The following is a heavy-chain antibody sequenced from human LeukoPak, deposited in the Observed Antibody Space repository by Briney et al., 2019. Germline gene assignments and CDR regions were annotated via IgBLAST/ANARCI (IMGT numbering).Heavy chain of an antibody. CDR3: ARSVIAVTFDAFDI. CDR1: GGSISSYY. D-gene: IGHD2-21*01. J-gene: IGHJ3*02. V-gene: IGHV4-59*08. CDR2: IYHSGST. Sequence: SETLSLTCTVSGGSISSYYWSWIRQPPGKGLEWIGYIYHSGSTNYNPSLKSRVTISVDTSKNQFSLKLSSVTAADTAVYYCARSVIAVTFDAFDIWGQGTMVTVSS.